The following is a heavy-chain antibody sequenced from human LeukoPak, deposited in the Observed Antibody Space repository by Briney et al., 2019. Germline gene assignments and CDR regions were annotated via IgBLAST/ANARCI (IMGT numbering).Heavy chain of an antibody. V-gene: IGHV3-23*01. CDR1: GFTFSSYA. CDR3: AKDLAYDILTGYSNWFDP. D-gene: IGHD3-9*01. J-gene: IGHJ5*02. Sequence: GGSLRLSCAASGFTFSSYAMSWVRQAPGKGLEWVSAISGSGGSTYYADSVKGRFTISRDNSKNTLYLQMNSLRAEDTAVYYCAKDLAYDILTGYSNWFDPWGQGTLVTVSS. CDR2: ISGSGGST.